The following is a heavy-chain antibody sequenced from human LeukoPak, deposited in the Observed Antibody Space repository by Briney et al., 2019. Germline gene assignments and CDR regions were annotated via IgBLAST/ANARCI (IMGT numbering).Heavy chain of an antibody. V-gene: IGHV3-11*01. Sequence: GGSLRLSCAASDFIFSDFYMSWIRQAPGKGLEWVSYISSSGDTIYYADSVKGRFTISRDNAKNSLYLQMNSLRAEDTAVYYCASGDTSGWYGDGYFDYWGQGTLVTVSS. CDR1: DFIFSDFY. CDR2: ISSSGDTI. J-gene: IGHJ4*02. D-gene: IGHD6-13*01. CDR3: ASGDTSGWYGDGYFDY.